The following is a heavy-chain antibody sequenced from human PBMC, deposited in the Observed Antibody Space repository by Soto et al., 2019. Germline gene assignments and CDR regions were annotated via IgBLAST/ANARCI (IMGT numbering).Heavy chain of an antibody. CDR3: ARSSNSIAAAGTGFDH. CDR2: IYSGGST. Sequence: QACGSTKLGSAASRLRVYINYIVVSRQTTGKGLEWVSVIYSGGSTCYADSVKGRFTISRDNSKNTLYLQMNSLRAEDTAVYYCARSSNSIAAAGTGFDHWGQGTLVTVSS. D-gene: IGHD6-13*01. CDR1: RLRVYINY. J-gene: IGHJ4*02. V-gene: IGHV3-53*01.